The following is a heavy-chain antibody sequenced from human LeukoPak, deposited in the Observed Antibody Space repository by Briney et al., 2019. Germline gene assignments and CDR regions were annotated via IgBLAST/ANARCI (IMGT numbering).Heavy chain of an antibody. CDR2: VSSGCHA. J-gene: IGHJ4*02. V-gene: IGHV3-13*01. D-gene: IGHD5-18*01. Sequence: GGSLRLSCTASGFTLGSHDMHWVRQIPGQGLEWVAAVSSGCHAFFADSVRGRFTVSREDARNSLYLQMNSLRAGDTAVYYCVREARGYHYTYFDYWGQGTLVTVSS. CDR1: GFTLGSHD. CDR3: VREARGYHYTYFDY.